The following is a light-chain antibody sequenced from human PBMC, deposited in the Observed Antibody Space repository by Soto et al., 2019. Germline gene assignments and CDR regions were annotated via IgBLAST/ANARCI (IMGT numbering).Light chain of an antibody. V-gene: IGKV1-39*01. CDR3: QQANSFHPT. J-gene: IGKJ1*01. CDR2: AAS. CDR1: QSISSY. Sequence: DIQMTQSPSSLSASVGYRVTITCRASQSISSYLNWYQQKPGKAPKILIYAASSLQSGVPSRFSGSGSGTDFTLTIISLQPEDFVTSYCQQANSFHPTFGQGTKVDI.